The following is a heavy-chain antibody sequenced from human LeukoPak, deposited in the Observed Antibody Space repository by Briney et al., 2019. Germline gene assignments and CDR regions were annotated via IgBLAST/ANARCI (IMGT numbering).Heavy chain of an antibody. CDR3: AKDRSQGVWFGDIDY. V-gene: IGHV3-23*01. D-gene: IGHD3-10*01. CDR2: ISGSGGST. Sequence: PGGSLRLSCAASGFTFSSYGMSWVRQVPGKGLEWVSAISGSGGSTYYADSVKGRFTISRDNSKNTLYLQMNSLRAEDTAVYYCAKDRSQGVWFGDIDYWGQGTLVTVSS. J-gene: IGHJ4*02. CDR1: GFTFSSYG.